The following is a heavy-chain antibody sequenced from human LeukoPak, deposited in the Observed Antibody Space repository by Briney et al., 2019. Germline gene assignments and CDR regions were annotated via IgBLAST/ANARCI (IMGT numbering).Heavy chain of an antibody. V-gene: IGHV3-7*01. J-gene: IGHJ4*02. CDR1: GFSFTNSW. CDR3: TRDTDGSLDY. CDR2: IKQDGSTK. Sequence: GGSLRLSCAASGFSFTNSWMAWVRQAPGKGLEWVANIKQDGSTKHYADSLKGRFNISRDNPKNSLYLQMNNLRADDTAVYYCTRDTDGSLDYWGQGILVTVAS. D-gene: IGHD1-26*01.